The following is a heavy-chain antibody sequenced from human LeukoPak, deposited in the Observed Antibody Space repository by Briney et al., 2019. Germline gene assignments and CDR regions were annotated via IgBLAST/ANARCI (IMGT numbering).Heavy chain of an antibody. CDR1: GFTFSNAW. V-gene: IGHV3-15*01. J-gene: IGHJ6*03. Sequence: PGGSLRLSCAASGFTFSNAWMSWVRQAPGKGLEWVGRIKSKTDGGTTDYAAPVKGRFTISRDDSKNTLYLQMNSLKTEDTAVYYCTTEAKLSYYYYYMDVWGKGTTVTVSS. CDR2: IKSKTDGGTT. CDR3: TTEAKLSYYYYYMDV. D-gene: IGHD1-7*01.